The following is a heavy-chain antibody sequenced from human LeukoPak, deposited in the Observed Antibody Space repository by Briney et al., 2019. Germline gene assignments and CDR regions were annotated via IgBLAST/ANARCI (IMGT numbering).Heavy chain of an antibody. Sequence: GGSLRLSCAASGFTFSSYGMHWVRQAPGKGPEWVAFIRYDGSNKYYADSVKGRFTISRDNSKNTLYLQMNSLRAEDTAVYYCAKDLSVVAAAVDYWGQGTLVTVSS. CDR2: IRYDGSNK. D-gene: IGHD2-15*01. V-gene: IGHV3-30*02. CDR1: GFTFSSYG. J-gene: IGHJ4*02. CDR3: AKDLSVVAAAVDY.